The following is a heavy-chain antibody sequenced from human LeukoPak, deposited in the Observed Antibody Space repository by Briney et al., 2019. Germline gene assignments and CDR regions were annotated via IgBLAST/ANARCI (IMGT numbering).Heavy chain of an antibody. CDR3: AKPGDCSSTSCWRDY. CDR2: IGSRSTSI. D-gene: IGHD2-2*01. J-gene: IGHJ4*02. V-gene: IGHV3-21*04. Sequence: GSLRLSCATSGFSFSSHSMNWVRQAPGKGLEWVSSIGSRSTSIYYADSVKGRFTISRDNAKNSLYLQMNSLRAEDTAVYYCAKPGDCSSTSCWRDYWGQGNLVTVSS. CDR1: GFSFSSHS.